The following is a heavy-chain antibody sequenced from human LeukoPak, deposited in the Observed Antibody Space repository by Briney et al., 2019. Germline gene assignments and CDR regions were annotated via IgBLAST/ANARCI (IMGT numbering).Heavy chain of an antibody. CDR2: IRSSGST. CDR1: GGSISSVSYY. D-gene: IGHD3-16*01. CDR3: ARDVTPATL. Sequence: SQTLSLTCTVSGGSISSVSYYWSWIRQPPGKGLEWIGYIRSSGSTNYNPSLKSRVTISMDTSKKQFSLQLSSVTAADTAVYYCARDVTPATLWGQGTLVTVSS. J-gene: IGHJ4*02. V-gene: IGHV4-61*01.